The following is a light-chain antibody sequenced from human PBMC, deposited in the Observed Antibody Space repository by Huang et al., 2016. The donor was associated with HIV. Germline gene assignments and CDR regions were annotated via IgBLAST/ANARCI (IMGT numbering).Light chain of an antibody. CDR3: QQYNNWPPWT. CDR1: QGVANN. Sequence: EIVMTQSPGTLSVSPGERATLFCRASQGVANNVAWYQQKPGQTPRLLIHGASTRATGIPARFSGSASGTEFTLTISSLQTEDFAIYYCQQYNNWPPWTFGQGT. CDR2: GAS. J-gene: IGKJ1*01. V-gene: IGKV3D-15*01.